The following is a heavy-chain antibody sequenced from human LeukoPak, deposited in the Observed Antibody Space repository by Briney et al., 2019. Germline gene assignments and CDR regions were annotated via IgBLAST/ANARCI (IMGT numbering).Heavy chain of an antibody. CDR1: GGSISSSSYY. CDR3: ARQIAARPDWFDP. J-gene: IGHJ5*02. D-gene: IGHD6-6*01. V-gene: IGHV4-39*01. CDR2: IYYSGST. Sequence: SETLSLTCTVSGGSISSSSYYWGWVRQPPGKGLEWIGSIYYSGSTYYTPSLKSRVTISVDTSKNQFSLKLSSVTAADTAVYYCARQIAARPDWFDPWGQGTLVTVSS.